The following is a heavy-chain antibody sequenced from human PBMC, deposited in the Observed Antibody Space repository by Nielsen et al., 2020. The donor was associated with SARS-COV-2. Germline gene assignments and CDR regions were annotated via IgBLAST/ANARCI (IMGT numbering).Heavy chain of an antibody. D-gene: IGHD6-13*01. V-gene: IGHV3-21*01. CDR1: GFTFSSYS. Sequence: GESLKISCAASGFTFSSYSMNWVRQAPGKGLEWVSSISSSSSYIYYADSVKGQFTISRDNAKNSLYLQMNSLRAEDTAVYYCARGDSSSWYYYYGMDVWGQGTTVTVSS. CDR3: ARGDSSSWYYYYGMDV. CDR2: ISSSSSYI. J-gene: IGHJ6*02.